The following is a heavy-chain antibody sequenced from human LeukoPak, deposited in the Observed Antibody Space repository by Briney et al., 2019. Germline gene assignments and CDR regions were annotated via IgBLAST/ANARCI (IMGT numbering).Heavy chain of an antibody. CDR2: IYPRGST. D-gene: IGHD7-27*01. Sequence: SQTLSLTCAVSGGSISSGSYSWSWIRQPPGKGLEWIGYIYPRGSTYYNPSLKSRVILSLDKSANQFSLNLSSVTAADTAVYYCARFSPRAMGNYLDFWGQGTLDTVSP. J-gene: IGHJ4*02. V-gene: IGHV4-30-2*01. CDR1: GGSISSGSYS. CDR3: ARFSPRAMGNYLDF.